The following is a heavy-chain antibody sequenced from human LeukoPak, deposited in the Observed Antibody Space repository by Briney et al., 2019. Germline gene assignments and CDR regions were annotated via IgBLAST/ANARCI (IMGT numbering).Heavy chain of an antibody. CDR3: AREMRTESPYYFDY. CDR2: IWYDGSNK. Sequence: PGGSLRLSCAASGFTFSSYVMSWVRQAPGKGLEWVAVIWYDGSNKYYADSVKGRFTISRDNSKNTLYLQMNSLRAEDTAVYYCAREMRTESPYYFDYWGQGTLVTVSS. J-gene: IGHJ4*02. D-gene: IGHD3/OR15-3a*01. CDR1: GFTFSSYV. V-gene: IGHV3-33*08.